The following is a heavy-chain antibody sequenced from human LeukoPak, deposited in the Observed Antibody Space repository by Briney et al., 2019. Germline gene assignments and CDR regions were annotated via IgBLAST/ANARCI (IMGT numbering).Heavy chain of an antibody. J-gene: IGHJ4*02. Sequence: ASVRVSCRASGYTFTSYAMHWVRQAPGQRLEWMGWINAGNGNTKYSQKFQGRVTITRDTSASTAYMELSSLRSEDTAVYYCARDIARKILWPGYWGQGTLVTVSS. CDR1: GYTFTSYA. V-gene: IGHV1-3*01. D-gene: IGHD2/OR15-2a*01. CDR2: INAGNGNT. CDR3: ARDIARKILWPGY.